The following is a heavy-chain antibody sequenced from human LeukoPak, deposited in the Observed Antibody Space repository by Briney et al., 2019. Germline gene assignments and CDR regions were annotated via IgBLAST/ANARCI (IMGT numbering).Heavy chain of an antibody. Sequence: GGSLRLSCAASGFTFSSYAMSWVRQAPGKGLEWVSAISGSGGSTYYADSVKGRFTISRDNSKNTLYLQVNSLRAEDTAVYYCAKAVVVLNWFDPWGQGTLVTVSS. CDR3: AKAVVVLNWFDP. CDR1: GFTFSSYA. D-gene: IGHD2-15*01. V-gene: IGHV3-23*01. J-gene: IGHJ5*02. CDR2: ISGSGGST.